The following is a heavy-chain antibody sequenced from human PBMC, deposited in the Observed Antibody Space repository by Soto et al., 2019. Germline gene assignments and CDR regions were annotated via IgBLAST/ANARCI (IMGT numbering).Heavy chain of an antibody. Sequence: AASVKVSCKASGYTFTSYGISWVRQAPGQGLEWMGWISAYNGNTNYAQKLQGRVTMTTDTSTSTAYMELRSLRSDDTAVYYCARLRCSGGRCYSDYWGQGTLVTVSS. D-gene: IGHD2-15*01. V-gene: IGHV1-18*01. CDR2: ISAYNGNT. J-gene: IGHJ4*02. CDR1: GYTFTSYG. CDR3: ARLRCSGGRCYSDY.